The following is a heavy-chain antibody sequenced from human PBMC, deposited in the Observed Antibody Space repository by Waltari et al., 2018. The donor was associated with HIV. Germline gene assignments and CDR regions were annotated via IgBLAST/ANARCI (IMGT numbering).Heavy chain of an antibody. D-gene: IGHD6-13*01. CDR2: INSDGSST. CDR1: GFTFSNYS. J-gene: IGHJ4*02. CDR3: ARDLYSRNGDDY. V-gene: IGHV3-74*01. Sequence: EVQLVESGGGLVQPGGSLRLSCAASGFTFSNYSLHWVLQAPGKGLVWVSRINSDGSSTNYAGSVKGRFTVSRDNAKNTLYLQMNSLRAEDTAVYYCARDLYSRNGDDYWGQGTLVTVSS.